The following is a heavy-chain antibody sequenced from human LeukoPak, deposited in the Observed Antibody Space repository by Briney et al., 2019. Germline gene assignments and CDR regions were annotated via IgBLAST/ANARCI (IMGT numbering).Heavy chain of an antibody. CDR1: GGSISSGGYS. CDR3: ARTYGSGKYYFDY. J-gene: IGHJ4*02. CDR2: IYHSGST. Sequence: PSETLSLTCTVSGGSISSGGYSWSWIRQPPGKGLEWIGYIYHSGSTYYNPSLKSRVTISVDRSKNQFSLKLSSVTAADTAVYYCARTYGSGKYYFDYWGQGTLVTVSS. V-gene: IGHV4-30-2*01. D-gene: IGHD3-10*01.